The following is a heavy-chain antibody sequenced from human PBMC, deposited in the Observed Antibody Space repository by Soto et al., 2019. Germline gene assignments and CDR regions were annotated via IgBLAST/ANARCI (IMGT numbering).Heavy chain of an antibody. Sequence: GGALRLSCAASGFTFSSYSMNWVRQAAGKGLEWVSSISSSSSYIYYADSVKGRFTISRDNAKNSLYLQMNSLRAEDTAVYYCARDHLLFEGDGYLPWGQGTLVTVSS. CDR2: ISSSSSYI. V-gene: IGHV3-21*01. CDR3: ARDHLLFEGDGYLP. J-gene: IGHJ5*02. CDR1: GFTFSSYS. D-gene: IGHD5-12*01.